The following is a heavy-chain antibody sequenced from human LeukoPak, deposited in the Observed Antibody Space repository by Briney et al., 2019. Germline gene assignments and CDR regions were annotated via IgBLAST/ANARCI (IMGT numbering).Heavy chain of an antibody. V-gene: IGHV3-21*01. CDR3: ARVLEAAAFDY. J-gene: IGHJ4*02. D-gene: IGHD3-3*01. CDR2: ISSSSRYT. Sequence: GGSLRLSCAASGFTFSSYNMNWVRQAPGKGLEWVSSISSSSRYTYYADSVKGRFTIPRDNAKNSLFLQMNSLRAEDTAVYYCARVLEAAAFDYWGQGTLVTVSS. CDR1: GFTFSSYN.